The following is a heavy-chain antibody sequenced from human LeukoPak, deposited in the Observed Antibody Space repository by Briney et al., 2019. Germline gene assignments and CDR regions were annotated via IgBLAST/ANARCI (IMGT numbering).Heavy chain of an antibody. CDR1: GGSISSSSYY. Sequence: RPSETLSLTCTVSGGSISSSSYYWGWIRQPPGEGLEWIGSIYYSGSTYYNPSLKSRVTISVDTSKNQFSLKLSSVTAADTAVYYCARGLVEYTNNYFDYWGQGTLVTVSS. CDR3: ARGLVEYTNNYFDY. J-gene: IGHJ4*02. V-gene: IGHV4-39*01. CDR2: IYYSGST. D-gene: IGHD1-26*01.